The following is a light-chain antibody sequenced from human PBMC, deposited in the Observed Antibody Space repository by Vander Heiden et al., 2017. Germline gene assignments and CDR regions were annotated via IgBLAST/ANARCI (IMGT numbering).Light chain of an antibody. CDR3: QQYNSYQYT. V-gene: IGKV1-5*03. J-gene: IGKJ2*01. Sequence: DIQMTQSPSTLYASVGDRVTITCRASQSISSWLAWYQQKPGKAPKLLIYKASSLESGVPSRFSGSGSGTEFTLTISSLQPDDFATYYCQQYNSYQYTFGQGTKLEIK. CDR2: KAS. CDR1: QSISSW.